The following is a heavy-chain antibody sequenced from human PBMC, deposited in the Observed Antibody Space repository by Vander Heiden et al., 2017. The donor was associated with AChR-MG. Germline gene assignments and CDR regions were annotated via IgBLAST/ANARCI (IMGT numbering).Heavy chain of an antibody. V-gene: IGHV4-34*01. CDR2: INHSGST. CDR1: GGSFSGYY. D-gene: IGHD3-16*01. J-gene: IGHJ4*02. Sequence: QVQLQQWGAGLLKPSETLSLTCAVYGGSFSGYYWSWIRQPPGKGLEWIGEINHSGSTNYNPSLKSRVTISVDTSKNQFSLKLSSVTAADTAVYYCAGSGGIFGGVTQYWGQGTLVTVSS. CDR3: AGSGGIFGGVTQY.